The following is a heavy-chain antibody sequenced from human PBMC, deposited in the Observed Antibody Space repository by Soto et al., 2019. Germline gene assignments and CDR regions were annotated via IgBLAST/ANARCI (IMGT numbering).Heavy chain of an antibody. V-gene: IGHV4-59*08. CDR3: ARHLPYCGGDCYSLDY. J-gene: IGHJ4*02. CDR2: IYYSAST. D-gene: IGHD2-21*02. CDR1: GGSLRSYY. Sequence: SETLSLTCTVSGGSLRSYYWRLSRQPPGKGLEWIGYIYYSASTNYSPSLKSRVTISVDTSKNQFSLNLSSVTAADTAVYYCARHLPYCGGDCYSLDYWGQGTLVTVS.